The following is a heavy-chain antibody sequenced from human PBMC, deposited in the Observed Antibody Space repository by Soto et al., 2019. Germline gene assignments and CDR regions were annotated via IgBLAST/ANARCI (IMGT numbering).Heavy chain of an antibody. Sequence: QVQLQESGPGLVKPSQTLSLTCTVSGSSISSGDYYWSWIRQPPGKGLEWIGYILYSGTTNYNPSLESRLTISVATSKNQFSLKLTSVTAADTAVYYCARNGALDYWGRGTLVTVSS. CDR2: ILYSGTT. CDR3: ARNGALDY. V-gene: IGHV4-30-4*01. CDR1: GSSISSGDYY. J-gene: IGHJ4*02. D-gene: IGHD2-8*01.